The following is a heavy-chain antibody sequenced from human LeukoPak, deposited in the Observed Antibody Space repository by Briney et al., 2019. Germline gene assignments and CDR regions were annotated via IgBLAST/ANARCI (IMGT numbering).Heavy chain of an antibody. Sequence: SETLSLTCTVSGGSISSSSYYWGWIRQPPGKGLEWIGSIYYSGSTYYNPSLKSRVTISVDTSKNQFSLKLSSVTAADTAVYYCAALSPGSTSSDYWGQGTLVTVSS. V-gene: IGHV4-39*01. J-gene: IGHJ4*02. D-gene: IGHD2-2*01. CDR1: GGSISSSSYY. CDR3: AALSPGSTSSDY. CDR2: IYYSGST.